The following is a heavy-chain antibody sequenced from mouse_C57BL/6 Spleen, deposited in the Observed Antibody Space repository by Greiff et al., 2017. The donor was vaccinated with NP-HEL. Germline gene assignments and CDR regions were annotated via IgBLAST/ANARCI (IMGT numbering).Heavy chain of an antibody. V-gene: IGHV1-26*01. CDR1: GYTFTDYY. CDR3: ALITTVVARAY. J-gene: IGHJ3*01. D-gene: IGHD1-1*01. Sequence: EVQLQQSGPELVKPGASVKISCKASGYTFTDYYMNWVKQSHGKSLEWIGDINPNNGGSSSNQKFTGKATLTVDKSSSTAYMGVRSLTSEDSAVYYCALITTVVARAYWGQGALVTVSA. CDR2: INPNNGGS.